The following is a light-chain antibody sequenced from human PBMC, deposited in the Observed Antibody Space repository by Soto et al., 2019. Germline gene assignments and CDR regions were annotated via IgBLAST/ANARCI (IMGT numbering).Light chain of an antibody. CDR1: SSDVGGYNY. V-gene: IGLV2-14*01. Sequence: QSALTQPASVSGSPGQSITMSCTGTSSDVGGYNYVSWYQQHPGKAPKLMIYEVSNRPSGVSNRFSGSKSGNTASLTISGLQAEDEADYYCSSSTSSDTLLFGGGTKLTVL. CDR2: EVS. CDR3: SSSTSSDTLL. J-gene: IGLJ2*01.